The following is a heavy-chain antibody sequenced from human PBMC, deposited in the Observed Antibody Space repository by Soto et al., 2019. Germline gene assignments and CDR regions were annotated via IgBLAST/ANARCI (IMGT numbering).Heavy chain of an antibody. CDR2: IYTSGST. V-gene: IGHV4-4*08. Sequence: SETLCLTYTVSGGSIGGYYWSWVRQPPGKGLEWIGSIYTSGSTNYNPSLKSRVTISVDTSKSQFSLKLSSVTAADTAVYYCASLRGYNNGFLDYWGRGILVTVSS. CDR1: GGSIGGYY. J-gene: IGHJ4*02. D-gene: IGHD5-18*01. CDR3: ASLRGYNNGFLDY.